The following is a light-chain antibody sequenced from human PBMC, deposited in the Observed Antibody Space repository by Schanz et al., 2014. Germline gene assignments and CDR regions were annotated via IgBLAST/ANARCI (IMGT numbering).Light chain of an antibody. J-gene: IGKJ1*01. Sequence: DIQMPQSPSSLSASVGGRVTITCRASQGISNYLAWYQQKPGKVPKLLIYAASTLQSGVPSRFSGSGSGTDFTLTISSLQAEDVATYYCQKYNSAPRTFGQGTKVEIK. CDR2: AAS. CDR1: QGISNY. V-gene: IGKV1-27*01. CDR3: QKYNSAPRT.